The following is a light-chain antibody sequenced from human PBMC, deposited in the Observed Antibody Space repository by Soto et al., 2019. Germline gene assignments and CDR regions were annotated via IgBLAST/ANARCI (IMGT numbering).Light chain of an antibody. Sequence: DIQMTQSPSSLSASVGDRVTITCRASQIISTYLNWYQQKPGKAPEVLIYAASSLQSGVPSRFSGSGSGTDFTLTITSLQPEDFATYYCQQNYSIPRSWTFGQGTKVDIK. CDR1: QIISTY. V-gene: IGKV1-39*01. CDR2: AAS. CDR3: QQNYSIPRSWT. J-gene: IGKJ1*01.